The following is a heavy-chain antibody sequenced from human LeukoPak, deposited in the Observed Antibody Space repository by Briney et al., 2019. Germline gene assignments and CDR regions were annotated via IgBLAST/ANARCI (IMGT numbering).Heavy chain of an antibody. Sequence: PGRSLRLSCAAFGFTFSSYGMHWVRQAPGKGLEWVAVISYDGSNKYYADSVKGRFTISRDNSKNTLYLQMNSLRAEDTAVYYCAKDLKVLDSYYYGMDVWGQGTTVTVSS. J-gene: IGHJ6*02. CDR3: AKDLKVLDSYYYGMDV. D-gene: IGHD2-2*03. CDR1: GFTFSSYG. V-gene: IGHV3-30*18. CDR2: ISYDGSNK.